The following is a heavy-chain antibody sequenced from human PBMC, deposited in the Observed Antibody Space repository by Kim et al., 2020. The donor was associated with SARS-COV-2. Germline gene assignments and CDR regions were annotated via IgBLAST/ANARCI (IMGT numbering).Heavy chain of an antibody. D-gene: IGHD3-3*01. CDR1: GFTFSNYA. Sequence: GGSLRLSCAASGFTFSNYAFHWVRQAPGKGLEWVASIWYGGSNEYYADSVKGRLTISRDNDKNTLNLQMNSLSAEDTAVYHCARDGFDFWSGSGFYYYYGLDVWGQGTTVTVSS. V-gene: IGHV3-33*01. J-gene: IGHJ6*02. CDR3: ARDGFDFWSGSGFYYYYGLDV. CDR2: IWYGGSNE.